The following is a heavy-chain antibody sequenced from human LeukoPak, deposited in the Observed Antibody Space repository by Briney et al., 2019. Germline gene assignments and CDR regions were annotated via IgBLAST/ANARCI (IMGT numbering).Heavy chain of an antibody. CDR1: GGSISSNNYY. CDR3: ASSPSGYWWNFDC. V-gene: IGHV4-39*01. J-gene: IGHJ4*02. D-gene: IGHD3-22*01. CDR2: IYYSGST. Sequence: SETLSLTCTVSGGSISSNNYYWGWIRQPPGKGLVWIGSIYYSGSTYNNPSLKSRVTISVDTTKNQFSLKLTSVTAADTAVYYCASSPSGYWWNFDCWGQGTLVTVSS.